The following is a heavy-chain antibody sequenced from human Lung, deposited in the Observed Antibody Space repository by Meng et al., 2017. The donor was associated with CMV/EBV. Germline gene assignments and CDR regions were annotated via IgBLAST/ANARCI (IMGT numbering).Heavy chain of an antibody. CDR2: ISYSGST. CDR3: ARDHGSGTVDY. V-gene: IGHV4-61*01. D-gene: IGHD3-10*01. CDR1: GCSVSSGSYY. J-gene: IGHJ4*02. Sequence: PVSGCSVSSGSYYWSWIRQPPGKGLEWIGYISYSGSTNYNPSLKSRVTISVDTSKNQFSLKLSSVTAADTAVYYCARDHGSGTVDYWGQGTLVTVSS.